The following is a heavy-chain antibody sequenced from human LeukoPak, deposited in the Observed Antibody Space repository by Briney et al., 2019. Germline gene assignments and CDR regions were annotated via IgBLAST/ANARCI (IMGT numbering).Heavy chain of an antibody. Sequence: GGSLRLSCAASGFTFSSYAMSWVRQAPGKGLEWVSAISGSGGSTYYADSVKGRFTISRDNSKNTLYLQMNSLRAEDTAVYYCAKARQAELRLGTFFDYWGQGTLVTVSS. D-gene: IGHD7-27*01. CDR2: ISGSGGST. J-gene: IGHJ4*02. CDR3: AKARQAELRLGTFFDY. V-gene: IGHV3-23*01. CDR1: GFTFSSYA.